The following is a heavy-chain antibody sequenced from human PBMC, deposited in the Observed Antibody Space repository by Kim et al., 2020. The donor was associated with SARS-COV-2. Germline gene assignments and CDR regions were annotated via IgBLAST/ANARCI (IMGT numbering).Heavy chain of an antibody. CDR2: IYYSGST. CDR1: GGSISSYY. D-gene: IGHD3-22*01. CDR3: ARVKRGNYYDSSGYYSLDY. Sequence: SETLSLTCTVSGGSISSYYWSWIRQPPGKGLEWIGYIYYSGSTNYNPSLKSRVTISVDTSKNQFSLKLSSVTAADTAVYYCARVKRGNYYDSSGYYSLDYWGQGTLVTVSS. V-gene: IGHV4-59*01. J-gene: IGHJ4*02.